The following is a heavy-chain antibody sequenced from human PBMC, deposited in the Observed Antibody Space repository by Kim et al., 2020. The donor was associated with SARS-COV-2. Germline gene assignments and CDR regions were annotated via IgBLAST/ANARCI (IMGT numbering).Heavy chain of an antibody. V-gene: IGHV3-30*01. J-gene: IGHJ3*02. Sequence: AYTVKGRFTSSRDKSKNTLYLQMNSLRDEDTAVYYCARGWLLWHPHAFDIWGQGTMVTVSS. D-gene: IGHD3-3*01. CDR3: ARGWLLWHPHAFDI.